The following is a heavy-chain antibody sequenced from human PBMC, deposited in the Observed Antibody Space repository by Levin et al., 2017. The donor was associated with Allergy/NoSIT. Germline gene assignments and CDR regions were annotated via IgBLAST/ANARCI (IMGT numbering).Heavy chain of an antibody. Sequence: GESLKISCAASGFTFSSYAMHWVRQAPGKGLEWVAVISYDGSNKYYADSVKGRFTISRDTSKNTLYLQMNILRAEDTAVYYCARSEGTGDYFDYWGQGTLVTVSS. V-gene: IGHV3-30-3*01. J-gene: IGHJ4*02. CDR3: ARSEGTGDYFDY. CDR1: GFTFSSYA. D-gene: IGHD1-14*01. CDR2: ISYDGSNK.